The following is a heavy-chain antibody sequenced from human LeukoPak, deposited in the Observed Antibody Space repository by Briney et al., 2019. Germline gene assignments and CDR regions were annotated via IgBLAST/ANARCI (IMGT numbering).Heavy chain of an antibody. Sequence: GGSLRLSCAASGFTFSNAWMSWVRQAPGKGLEWVCRIKNKTDGGTTDYAAPVKGRFTISRDDSKNTLYLQMNSLKTEDTAVYYCTRPSIHIDLYYYYYYMDVWGKGTTVTVSS. V-gene: IGHV3-15*01. CDR2: IKNKTDGGTT. J-gene: IGHJ6*03. CDR1: GFTFSNAW. D-gene: IGHD6-6*01. CDR3: TRPSIHIDLYYYYYYMDV.